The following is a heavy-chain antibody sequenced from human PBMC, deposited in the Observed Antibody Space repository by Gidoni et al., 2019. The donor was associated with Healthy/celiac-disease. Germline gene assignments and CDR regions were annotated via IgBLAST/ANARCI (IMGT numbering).Heavy chain of an antibody. CDR1: GFTFSSYA. D-gene: IGHD6-6*01. J-gene: IGHJ6*03. CDR2: ISGSGGRT. Sequence: EVQLLESGGGLVQPGGSLRLSFAASGFTFSSYAMSWVRQAPGKGLEWVSAISGSGGRTYYADSVKGRFTISRDNSKNTLYLQMNSLRAEDTAVYYCAKDPSSSSSFYYYMDVWGKGTTVTVSS. V-gene: IGHV3-23*01. CDR3: AKDPSSSSSFYYYMDV.